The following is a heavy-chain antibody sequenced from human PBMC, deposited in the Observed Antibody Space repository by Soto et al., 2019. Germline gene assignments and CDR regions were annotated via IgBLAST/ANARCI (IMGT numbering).Heavy chain of an antibody. D-gene: IGHD2-2*01. CDR3: AGRCDSTNCLGHFEY. CDR1: GGTFNNYV. J-gene: IGHJ4*02. CDR2: IIPIFGTA. V-gene: IGHV1-69*06. Sequence: QVQLVQSGAEVKKPGSSVKVSCRASGGTFNNYVINWVRQAPGQGLEWMAGIIPIFGTANYAQKFQGRVTITADKSTSTAYMELNSLRSEDTAVYYCAGRCDSTNCLGHFEYWGQGTLVTVSS.